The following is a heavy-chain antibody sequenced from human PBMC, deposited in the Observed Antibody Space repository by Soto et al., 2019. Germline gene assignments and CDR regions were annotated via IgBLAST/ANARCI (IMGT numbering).Heavy chain of an antibody. CDR1: GFTFSNAW. V-gene: IGHV3-15*01. D-gene: IGHD5-12*01. J-gene: IGHJ4*02. CDR2: IKSKTDGGTT. Sequence: EVQLVESGGGLVKPGGSLRLSCAASGFTFSNAWMSWVRQAPGKGLEWVGRIKSKTDGGTTDYAAPVKGRFTISRDDSKNTLYLQMNSLKTEDTAVYYCTTHQRKVATPSIHDYWGQGTLVTVSS. CDR3: TTHQRKVATPSIHDY.